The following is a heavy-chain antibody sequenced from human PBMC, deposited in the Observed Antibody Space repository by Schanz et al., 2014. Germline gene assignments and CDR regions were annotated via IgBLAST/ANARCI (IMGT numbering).Heavy chain of an antibody. D-gene: IGHD1-26*01. CDR2: ISGSSRTI. J-gene: IGHJ4*02. CDR3: ARGGSGSHYRLDY. Sequence: EMQLLESGGGLAQPGGSLRLSCAASGFVFGDYYMTWIRQAPGKGLEWVSYISGSSRTIYYADSMKGRFTVSRDNAENALYLQMNSLRAEDTGLYFCARGGSGSHYRLDYWGQGTLVTVSS. CDR1: GFVFGDYY. V-gene: IGHV3-48*01.